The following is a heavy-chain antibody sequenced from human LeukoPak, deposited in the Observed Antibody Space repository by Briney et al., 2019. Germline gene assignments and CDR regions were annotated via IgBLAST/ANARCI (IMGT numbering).Heavy chain of an antibody. J-gene: IGHJ6*02. D-gene: IGHD6-6*01. Sequence: GGSLRLSCAASGFTVSSNYMSWVRQAPGKGLEWVSVIYSGGSTYYADSVKGRFTISRDNSKNTLYLQMNSLRAEGTAVYYCASHSSSYYYYGMDVWGQGTTVTVSS. CDR1: GFTVSSNY. V-gene: IGHV3-53*01. CDR3: ASHSSSYYYYGMDV. CDR2: IYSGGST.